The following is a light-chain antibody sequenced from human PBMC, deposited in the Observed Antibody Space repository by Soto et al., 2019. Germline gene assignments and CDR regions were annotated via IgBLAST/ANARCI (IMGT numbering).Light chain of an antibody. CDR2: YDD. J-gene: IGLJ1*01. Sequence: QSVLTQPPSVSEAPRQRVTISCSGSSSNIGNNAVNWYQQLPGKAPKLLIYYDDLLPSGVSDRFSGSKSGTSASLAISGLQSEDEADYYCEAWDDSLNGLVFGTGTKVTVL. CDR1: SSNIGNNA. V-gene: IGLV1-36*01. CDR3: EAWDDSLNGLV.